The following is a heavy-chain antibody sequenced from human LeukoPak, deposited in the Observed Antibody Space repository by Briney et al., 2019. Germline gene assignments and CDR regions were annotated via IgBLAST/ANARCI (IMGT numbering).Heavy chain of an antibody. V-gene: IGHV4-59*12. CDR3: ASSRTVAAHAFDI. Sequence: SETLSLTCTVSGGSISSYYWSWIRQPPGKGLEWIGYIYYSGSTNYNPSLKSRVTISVDKSKNQFSLKLSSVTAADTAVYYCASSRTVAAHAFDIWGQGTMVTVSS. CDR1: GGSISSYY. CDR2: IYYSGST. D-gene: IGHD6-19*01. J-gene: IGHJ3*02.